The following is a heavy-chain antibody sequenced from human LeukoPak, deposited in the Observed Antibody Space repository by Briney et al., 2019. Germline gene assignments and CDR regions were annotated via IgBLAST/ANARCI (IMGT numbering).Heavy chain of an antibody. V-gene: IGHV3-23*01. CDR1: GFTFSSYV. J-gene: IGHJ4*02. Sequence: GGSLRLSCAASGFTFSSYVMSWVRRAPGQGLEWVSAITGSGDSTHYADSVKGRFTISRGNSKNTLYLQVNSLRGEDTAVYYCAKEVYYYGSGSPFDYWGQGTLVTVSS. CDR2: ITGSGDST. CDR3: AKEVYYYGSGSPFDY. D-gene: IGHD3-10*01.